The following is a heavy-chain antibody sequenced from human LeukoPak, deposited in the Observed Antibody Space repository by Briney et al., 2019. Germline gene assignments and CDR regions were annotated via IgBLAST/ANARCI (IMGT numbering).Heavy chain of an antibody. CDR2: IIPIFGTA. Sequence: ASVKVSCKASGYTFTSYYMHWVRQAPGQGLEWMGGIIPIFGTANYAQKFQGRVTITADESTSTAYMELSSLRSEDTAVYYCATSYSSSWYAGDYWGQGTLVTVSS. J-gene: IGHJ4*02. CDR1: GYTFTSYY. D-gene: IGHD6-13*01. CDR3: ATSYSSSWYAGDY. V-gene: IGHV1-69*13.